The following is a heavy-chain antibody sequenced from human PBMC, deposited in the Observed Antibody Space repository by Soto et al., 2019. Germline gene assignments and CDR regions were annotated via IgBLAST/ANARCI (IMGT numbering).Heavy chain of an antibody. CDR2: IYYSGST. Sequence: SETLSLTCTVSGGSISSYYWSWIRQPPGKGLEWIGYIYYSGSTNYNPSLKSRVTISVDTSKNQFSLKLSSVTAADTAVYYCARLMYYYDSSGYNTPHAFDIWGQGTMVTVSS. CDR3: ARLMYYYDSSGYNTPHAFDI. J-gene: IGHJ3*02. CDR1: GGSISSYY. D-gene: IGHD3-22*01. V-gene: IGHV4-59*08.